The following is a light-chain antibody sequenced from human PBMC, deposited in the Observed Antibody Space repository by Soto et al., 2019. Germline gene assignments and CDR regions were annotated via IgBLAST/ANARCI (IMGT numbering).Light chain of an antibody. Sequence: EIVMTQSPATLSVSPGERATLSCRASQSVSSNLAWYQQKPGQAPRLLIYGASTRATGIPARFSGSGSGTEFTPTISSLQSEDFAVYYCQQYNNWPRVFGQGAKVEIK. J-gene: IGKJ1*01. V-gene: IGKV3-15*01. CDR3: QQYNNWPRV. CDR2: GAS. CDR1: QSVSSN.